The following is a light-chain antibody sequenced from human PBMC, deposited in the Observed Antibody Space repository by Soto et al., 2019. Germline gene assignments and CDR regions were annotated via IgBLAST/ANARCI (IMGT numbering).Light chain of an antibody. CDR1: SSDVGGYNY. CDR2: DVS. CDR3: SSYTTSNTRQIV. Sequence: QSVLTQPASVSGSPGQSITISCTGTSSDVGGYNYVSWYQHHPGKAPKLMIYDVSNRPSGVSNRFSGSKSGNTASLTISGLQPEDEADYYCSSYTTSNTRQIVLGTGTTLTVL. J-gene: IGLJ1*01. V-gene: IGLV2-14*03.